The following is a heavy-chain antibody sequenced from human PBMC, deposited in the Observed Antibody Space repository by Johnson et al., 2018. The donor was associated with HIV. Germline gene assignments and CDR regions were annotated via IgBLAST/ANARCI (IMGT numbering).Heavy chain of an antibody. CDR3: AKAFEPLGGSYLDAFDI. CDR1: GFTFSSYA. D-gene: IGHD1-26*01. Sequence: VQLVESGGGLVQPGGSLRLSCAASGFTFSSYAMHWVRQAPGKGLEYVSAISSNGGSTYYANSVKGRFTISRDNSNNTVYLQMNSLKAEDTAVYYCAKAFEPLGGSYLDAFDIWGQGTMVTVSS. CDR2: ISSNGGST. J-gene: IGHJ3*02. V-gene: IGHV3-64*01.